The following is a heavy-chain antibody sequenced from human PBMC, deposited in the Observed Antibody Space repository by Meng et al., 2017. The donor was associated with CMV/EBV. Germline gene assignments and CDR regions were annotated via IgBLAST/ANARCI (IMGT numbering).Heavy chain of an antibody. CDR2: ISSSSSYI. CDR3: ARVQCYDSSGYPCY. CDR1: GFTFSSYS. D-gene: IGHD3-22*01. Sequence: LSLTCAASGFTFSSYSMNWVRQAPGKGLEWVSSISSSSSYIYYADSVKGRFTISRDNAKNSLYLQMNSLRAEDTAVYYCARVQCYDSSGYPCYWGQGTLVTVSS. V-gene: IGHV3-21*01. J-gene: IGHJ4*02.